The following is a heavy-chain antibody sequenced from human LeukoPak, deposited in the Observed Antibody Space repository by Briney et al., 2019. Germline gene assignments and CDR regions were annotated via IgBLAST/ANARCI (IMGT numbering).Heavy chain of an antibody. V-gene: IGHV1-18*01. D-gene: IGHD6-6*01. Sequence: ASVKVSCKASGYTFINYGISWVRQAPGQGLEWMGWINGYNGNTNYAQKFQGRVTMTRDTSISTAYMELSRLRSDDTAVYYCARDRKAARPYYFDYWGQGTLVTVSS. CDR3: ARDRKAARPYYFDY. CDR1: GYTFINYG. J-gene: IGHJ4*02. CDR2: INGYNGNT.